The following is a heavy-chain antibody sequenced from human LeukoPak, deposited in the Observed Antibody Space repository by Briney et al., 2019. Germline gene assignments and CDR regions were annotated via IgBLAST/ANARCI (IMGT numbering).Heavy chain of an antibody. CDR3: ARDNWIEAHYFDY. V-gene: IGHV3-21*01. CDR2: ISTSSNYI. Sequence: PGGSLRLSCVASGFTFSTYSMNWVRQAPGKGLEWVSFISTSSNYIYYADSVKGRFTIPRDNAKNSLYLQMNSLRAEDTAVYYCARDNWIEAHYFDYWGQGTLVTVSS. CDR1: GFTFSTYS. J-gene: IGHJ4*02. D-gene: IGHD1-20*01.